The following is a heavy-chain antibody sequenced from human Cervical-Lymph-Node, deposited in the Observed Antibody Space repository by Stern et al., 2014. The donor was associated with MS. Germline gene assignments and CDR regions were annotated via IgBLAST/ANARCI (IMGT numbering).Heavy chain of an antibody. V-gene: IGHV3-33*01. CDR1: GFTFSSYG. D-gene: IGHD3-22*01. J-gene: IGHJ4*02. CDR2: IWYDGSSK. Sequence: VKLVEAGGGVVQPGRSLRLYCAASGFTFSSYGMHWVRQAPGKGLEWGAVIWYDGSSKYYVESVKGRFTIYRDNSKNTLYLQMNSLIAEDTAVYYCARGLGTYDSSGYWVFDYWGQGTLVTVSS. CDR3: ARGLGTYDSSGYWVFDY.